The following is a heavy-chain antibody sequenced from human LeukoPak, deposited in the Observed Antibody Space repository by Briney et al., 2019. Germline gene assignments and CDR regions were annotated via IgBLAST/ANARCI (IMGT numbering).Heavy chain of an antibody. J-gene: IGHJ4*02. CDR2: INHSGST. D-gene: IGHD3-22*01. CDR3: ARHLGSGRYYYDSSGYYQFDY. Sequence: PGGSLRLSCAASGFTFSSYSMNWVRQPPGKGLEWIGEINHSGSTNYNPSLKSRVTISVDTSKNQFSLKLSSVTAADTAVYYCARHLGSGRYYYDSSGYYQFDYWGQGTLVTVSS. V-gene: IGHV4-34*01. CDR1: GFTFSSYS.